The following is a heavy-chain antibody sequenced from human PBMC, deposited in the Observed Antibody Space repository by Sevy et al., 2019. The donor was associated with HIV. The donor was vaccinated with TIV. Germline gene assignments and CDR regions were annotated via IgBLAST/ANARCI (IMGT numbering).Heavy chain of an antibody. Sequence: AGPSVKVSCKASGGTFSSYAISWVRQAPGQGLEWMGGIIPIFGKANYAQKFQGRVTITADESTSTAYMELSSLRSEDTAVYYCARSHARYFDWGSATYGMDVWGQGTTVTVSS. D-gene: IGHD3-9*01. CDR3: ARSHARYFDWGSATYGMDV. CDR2: IIPIFGKA. CDR1: GGTFSSYA. V-gene: IGHV1-69*13. J-gene: IGHJ6*02.